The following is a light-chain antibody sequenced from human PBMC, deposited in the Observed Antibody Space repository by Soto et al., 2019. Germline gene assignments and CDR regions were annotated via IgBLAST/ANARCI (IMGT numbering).Light chain of an antibody. CDR2: EVS. CDR1: SSDVGGYNY. J-gene: IGLJ1*01. Sequence: QPALTQPPSASGSPGQSVTISCTGTSSDVGGYNYVSWSQQHPGKAPKLMIYEVSKRPSWVPDRFSGAKSGNTASLTVSGLQAEDEADYYCSSYTSSNKLGVFVTGTKVTVL. CDR3: SSYTSSNKLGV. V-gene: IGLV2-8*01.